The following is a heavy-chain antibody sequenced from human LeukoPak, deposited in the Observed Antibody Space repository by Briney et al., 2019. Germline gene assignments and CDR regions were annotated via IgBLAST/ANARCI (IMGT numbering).Heavy chain of an antibody. Sequence: ASAKVSCKASGGTFSSYTISWVRQAPGQGLEWMGRIIPILGIANYAQKFQGRVTITADKSTSTAYMELSSLRSEDTAVYYCARDRGRFLEWLDYFDYWGQGTLVTVSS. CDR1: GGTFSSYT. CDR2: IIPILGIA. CDR3: ARDRGRFLEWLDYFDY. V-gene: IGHV1-69*04. D-gene: IGHD3-3*01. J-gene: IGHJ4*02.